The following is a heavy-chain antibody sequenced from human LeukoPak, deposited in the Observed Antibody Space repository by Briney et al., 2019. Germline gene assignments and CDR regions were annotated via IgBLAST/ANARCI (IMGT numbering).Heavy chain of an antibody. CDR3: ARDWSYSDY. J-gene: IGHJ4*02. D-gene: IGHD3-10*01. V-gene: IGHV3-23*01. CDR1: GFTFGNYA. CDR2: IGDTGRST. Sequence: GGSLRLSCAASGFTFGNYAMSWVRQAPGKGLEWVSAIGDTGRSTYYADSVKGRFTISRDNSRNTLYLQMNSLRAEDTAVYYCARDWSYSDYWGQGTLVTVSS.